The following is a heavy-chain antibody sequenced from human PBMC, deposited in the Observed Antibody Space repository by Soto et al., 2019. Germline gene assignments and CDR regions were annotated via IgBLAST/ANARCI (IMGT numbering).Heavy chain of an antibody. CDR3: AKDEDDNWNYLLHY. CDR2: ISYDGSNK. Sequence: HPGGSLRLSCAASGFTFSSYGMHWVRQAPGKGLEWVAVISYDGSNKYYADSVKGRFTISRDNSKNTLYLQMNSLRADDTAVYYCAKDEDDNWNYLLHYWGQGTLVTVSS. D-gene: IGHD1-7*01. J-gene: IGHJ4*02. V-gene: IGHV3-30*18. CDR1: GFTFSSYG.